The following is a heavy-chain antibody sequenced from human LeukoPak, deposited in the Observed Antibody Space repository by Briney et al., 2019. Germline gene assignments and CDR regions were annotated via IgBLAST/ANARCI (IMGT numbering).Heavy chain of an antibody. CDR3: ARAGWEPSQLHY. Sequence: EASVKVSCKASGYTFTGYYMHWVRQATGQGLEWMGWINPNSGGTNYAQKFQGWVTMTRDTSISTAYMELSRLRSDDTAVYYCARAGWEPSQLHYWGQGTLVTVSS. J-gene: IGHJ4*02. D-gene: IGHD1-26*01. CDR2: INPNSGGT. CDR1: GYTFTGYY. V-gene: IGHV1-2*04.